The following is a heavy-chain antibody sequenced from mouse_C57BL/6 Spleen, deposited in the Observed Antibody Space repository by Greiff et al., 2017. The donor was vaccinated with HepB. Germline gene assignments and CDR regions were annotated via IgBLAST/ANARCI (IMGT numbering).Heavy chain of an antibody. J-gene: IGHJ3*01. V-gene: IGHV1-76*01. CDR3: ARSRDSSGPFAY. Sequence: VKLVESGAELVRPGASVKLSCKASGYTFTDYYINWVKQRPGQGLEWIARIYPGSGNTYYNEKFKGKATLTAEKSSRTAYMQLSSLTSEDSAVYFCARSRDSSGPFAYWGQGTLVTVSA. CDR1: GYTFTDYY. CDR2: IYPGSGNT. D-gene: IGHD3-2*02.